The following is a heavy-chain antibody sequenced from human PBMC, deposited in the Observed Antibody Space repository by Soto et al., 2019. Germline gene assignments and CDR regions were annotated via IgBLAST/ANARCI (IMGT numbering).Heavy chain of an antibody. D-gene: IGHD3-22*01. CDR1: GFTFNTYA. CDR2: ISYDGSKK. J-gene: IGHJ4*02. V-gene: IGHV3-30-3*01. Sequence: QVQLVESGGGVVQPGRSLRLSCAASGFTFNTYALHWVRQAPGKGLEWVALISYDGSKKYNADSVKGRFTISRDKPKNTVYVPMNSLSAVDTAVYYCARESYYDSGGLGYWGQGTLVTASS. CDR3: ARESYYDSGGLGY.